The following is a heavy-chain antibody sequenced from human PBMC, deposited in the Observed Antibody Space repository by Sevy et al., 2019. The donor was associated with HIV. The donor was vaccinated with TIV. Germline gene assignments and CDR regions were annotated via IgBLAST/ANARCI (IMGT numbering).Heavy chain of an antibody. Sequence: ASVKVSCKASGNTFTVYYMYWVRQAPGQGLEWMGWINPNSGDTNYAQKFQGSVTMTSDTSISTAYMELSSLRSDDTAVYYCARGVTIFGVDYYFQHWGQGTLVTVSS. D-gene: IGHD3-3*01. CDR2: INPNSGDT. CDR1: GNTFTVYY. V-gene: IGHV1-2*02. CDR3: ARGVTIFGVDYYFQH. J-gene: IGHJ1*01.